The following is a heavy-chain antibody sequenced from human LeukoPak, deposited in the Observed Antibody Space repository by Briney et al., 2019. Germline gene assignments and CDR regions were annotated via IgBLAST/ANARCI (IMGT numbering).Heavy chain of an antibody. V-gene: IGHV7-4-1*02. J-gene: IGHJ4*02. CDR2: INPSNGNP. Sequence: ASVKVSCKSSGYTFKTYAINWLRQAPGQGLEWVGRINPSNGNPTYAQGFTGRFVFSLDTSVSTAFLHISSLQIEDTAVYYCARDTPDGRVTKFDYWGQGTLVTVSS. D-gene: IGHD4-17*01. CDR1: GYTFKTYA. CDR3: ARDTPDGRVTKFDY.